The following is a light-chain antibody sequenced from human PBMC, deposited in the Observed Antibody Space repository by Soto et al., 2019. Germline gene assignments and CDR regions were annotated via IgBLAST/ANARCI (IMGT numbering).Light chain of an antibody. CDR2: XAS. J-gene: IGKJ4*01. CDR3: QHFNNWPPELT. Sequence: DIQRTQSASTLSASVGDRVTITCRASQSISSWLAWYQQKPGKAPKLLIYXASSLESGVPSRFSGSGSGTEFTLTISSLQPEDFATFYCQHFNNWPPELTFGGGTKVDIK. V-gene: IGKV1-5*01. CDR1: QSISSW.